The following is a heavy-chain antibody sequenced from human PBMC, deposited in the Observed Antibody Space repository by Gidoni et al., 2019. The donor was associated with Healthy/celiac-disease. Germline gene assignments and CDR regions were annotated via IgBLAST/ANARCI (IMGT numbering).Heavy chain of an antibody. CDR1: GFSFSSYA. V-gene: IGHV3-23*01. CDR3: AKDHIGYFDY. J-gene: IGHJ4*02. CDR2: ISGSGGST. Sequence: EGQLLESGGGLVQPGGSLRRSCAAPGFSFSSYAMSWVRQAPGEGLEWVSAISGSGGSTYYADSVKGRFTISRDNSKNTLYLQMNSLRAEDTAVYYCAKDHIGYFDYWGQGTLVTVSS.